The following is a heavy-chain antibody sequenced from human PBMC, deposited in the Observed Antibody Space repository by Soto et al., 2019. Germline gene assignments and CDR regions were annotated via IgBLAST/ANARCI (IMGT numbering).Heavy chain of an antibody. Sequence: PSETLSLTCTVSGGSISSSSYYWSWIRQPPGKGLEWIGYIYYSGSTNYNPSLKSRVTISVDTSKNQFSLKLSSVTAADTAVYYCARFGSIAARPAPDLVPFDYWGQGTLVTVSS. CDR2: IYYSGST. J-gene: IGHJ4*02. CDR3: ARFGSIAARPAPDLVPFDY. D-gene: IGHD6-6*01. V-gene: IGHV4-61*01. CDR1: GGSISSSSYY.